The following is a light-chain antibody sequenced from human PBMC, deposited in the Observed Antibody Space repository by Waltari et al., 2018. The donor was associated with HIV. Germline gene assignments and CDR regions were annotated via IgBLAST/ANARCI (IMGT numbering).Light chain of an antibody. CDR1: SSNIGSNS. J-gene: IGLJ1*01. CDR3: AAWDDSLNGYV. Sequence: QSVLTQPPSASGTPGQRVTISCSGSSSNIGSNSVKWYQQLPGTAPKLLIYGDDPRPSGVPDRFSGSKSGTSASLAISGPQSEDEAVYFCAAWDDSLNGYVFGAGTKVTVL. V-gene: IGLV1-44*01. CDR2: GDD.